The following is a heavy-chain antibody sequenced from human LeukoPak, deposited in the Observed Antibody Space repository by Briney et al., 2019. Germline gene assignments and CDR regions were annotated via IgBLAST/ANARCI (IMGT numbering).Heavy chain of an antibody. J-gene: IGHJ4*02. V-gene: IGHV3-23*01. Sequence: GGSLRLSCAASGFTFSSYAMSWVRQAPGRGLERVSVISGSGAGTYYADSVKGRFTISRDNSKNTLYLQMNSLRAEDTAVYYCAKDLNTYSSSPPDYWGQGTLVTVSS. CDR1: GFTFSSYA. CDR3: AKDLNTYSSSPPDY. CDR2: ISGSGAGT. D-gene: IGHD6-19*01.